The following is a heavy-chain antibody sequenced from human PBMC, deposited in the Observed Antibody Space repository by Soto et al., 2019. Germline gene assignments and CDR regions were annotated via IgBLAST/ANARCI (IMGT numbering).Heavy chain of an antibody. V-gene: IGHV4-59*01. Sequence: SVTMSLTGPVSAGSLSSYYWSWLRPPPGKGLEWIGYIYYSGSTNYNPSLKSRVTISVDTSKNQFSLKLSSVTAADTAVYYCARGPDYGDYLGLDRDYCGQGTLVTVSA. CDR3: ARGPDYGDYLGLDRDY. CDR2: IYYSGST. J-gene: IGHJ4*02. D-gene: IGHD4-17*01. CDR1: AGSLSSYY.